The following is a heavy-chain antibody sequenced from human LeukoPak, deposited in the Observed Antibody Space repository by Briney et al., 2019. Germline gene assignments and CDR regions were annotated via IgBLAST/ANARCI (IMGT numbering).Heavy chain of an antibody. CDR2: IYYSGST. CDR1: GGSISDYY. CDR3: ARGDFCSSSNCYLRPMDV. J-gene: IGHJ6*03. V-gene: IGHV4-59*01. Sequence: SETLSITCTVSGGSISDYYWNWIRQPPGKGLGWIGYIYYSGSTTYNPSLKSRVTMSVDTAKNQFSLKLRSVTAADTAVYYCARGDFCSSSNCYLRPMDVWGKGTTVTVSS. D-gene: IGHD2-2*01.